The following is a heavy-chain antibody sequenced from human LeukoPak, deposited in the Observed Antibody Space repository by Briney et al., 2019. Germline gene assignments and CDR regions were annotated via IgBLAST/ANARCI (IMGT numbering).Heavy chain of an antibody. D-gene: IGHD5-18*01. J-gene: IGHJ6*03. V-gene: IGHV3-30*04. Sequence: GGSLRLSCAASGFTFSSYAMHWVRQAPGKGLEWVAVISYDGSNKYYADSVKGRFTISRDNSKNTLYLQMNSLRAEDTAVYYCAKVVDTAMEGYMDVWGKGTTVTVSS. CDR1: GFTFSSYA. CDR3: AKVVDTAMEGYMDV. CDR2: ISYDGSNK.